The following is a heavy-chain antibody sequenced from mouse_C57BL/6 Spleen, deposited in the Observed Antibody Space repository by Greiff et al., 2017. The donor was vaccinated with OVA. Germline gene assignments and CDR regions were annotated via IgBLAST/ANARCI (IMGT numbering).Heavy chain of an antibody. D-gene: IGHD1-1*01. J-gene: IGHJ1*03. CDR1: GFTFSSYG. CDR3: ARQGATVVATRYFDV. V-gene: IGHV5-6*01. CDR2: ISSGGSYT. Sequence: EVKLMESGGDLVKPGGSLKLSCAASGFTFSSYGMSWVRQTPDKRLEWVATISSGGSYTYYPDSVKGRFTISRDNAKNTLYLQMSSLKSEDTAMYYCARQGATVVATRYFDVWGTGTTVTVSS.